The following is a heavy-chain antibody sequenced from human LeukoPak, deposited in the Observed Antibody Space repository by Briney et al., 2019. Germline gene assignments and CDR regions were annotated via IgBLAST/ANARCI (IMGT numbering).Heavy chain of an antibody. D-gene: IGHD3-16*01. CDR2: ISYDGSNK. V-gene: IGHV3-30*18. CDR1: GFTFSSYG. CDR3: AKDLNSFGVRFRSHLGFDY. Sequence: GGSLRLSCAASGFTFSSYGMRWVRQAPGKGLEWVAVISYDGSNKYYADSVKGRFTISRDNSKNTLYLQMNSLRAEDTAVYYCAKDLNSFGVRFRSHLGFDYWGRGTLVTVSS. J-gene: IGHJ4*02.